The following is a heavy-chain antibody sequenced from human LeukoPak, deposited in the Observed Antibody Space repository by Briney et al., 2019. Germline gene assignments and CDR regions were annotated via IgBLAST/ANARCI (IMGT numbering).Heavy chain of an antibody. D-gene: IGHD5-18*01. CDR1: GFRLTTYG. V-gene: IGHV3-33*01. Sequence: GGSLRLSCEVSGFRLTTYGTHWVRQAPGKGLEWVAVIWYDGSNKYYADSVKGRFTISRDNSKNTLYLQMNSLRAEDTAVYYCASVYSYGWFDYWGQGTLVTVSS. CDR3: ASVYSYGWFDY. CDR2: IWYDGSNK. J-gene: IGHJ5*01.